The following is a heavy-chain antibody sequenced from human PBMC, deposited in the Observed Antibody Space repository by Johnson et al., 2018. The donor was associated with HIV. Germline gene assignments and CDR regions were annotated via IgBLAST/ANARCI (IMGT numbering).Heavy chain of an antibody. D-gene: IGHD6-13*01. V-gene: IGHV3-23*04. CDR1: GFTFSSYA. J-gene: IGHJ3*02. CDR3: AKVDRPGIAAAPLDAFDS. CDR2: ISGSGGST. Sequence: VQLVESGGGLVQPGGSLRLSCAASGFTFSSYAMSWVRQAPGKGLEWVSAISGSGGSTYYADSVKGRFTISRDNSKNTLYLQMNSLRAEDTAVYYCAKVDRPGIAAAPLDAFDSWGQGTMVTVSS.